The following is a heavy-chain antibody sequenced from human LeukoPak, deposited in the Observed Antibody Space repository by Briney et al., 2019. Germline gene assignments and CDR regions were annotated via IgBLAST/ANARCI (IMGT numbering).Heavy chain of an antibody. CDR1: GFTFSTYA. CDR3: APRVVGSAPFDY. J-gene: IGHJ4*02. CDR2: ISGSTGRT. V-gene: IGHV3-23*01. Sequence: GGSLRLSCAASGFTFSTYAMSWVRQAPGKGLEWVSAISGSTGRTYYADSVKGRFTISRDNSKNTLYLQMNNLRAADTAVYYCAPRVVGSAPFDYWGQGTLVTVSS. D-gene: IGHD2-15*01.